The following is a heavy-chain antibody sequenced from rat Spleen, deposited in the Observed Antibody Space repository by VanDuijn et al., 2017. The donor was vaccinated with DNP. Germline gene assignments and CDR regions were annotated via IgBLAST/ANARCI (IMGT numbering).Heavy chain of an antibody. D-gene: IGHD1-1*01. V-gene: IGHV5-20*01. CDR1: GFIFSDYY. J-gene: IGHJ2*01. CDR3: ATETNYYSGDVGYFDY. Sequence: EVQLVESGGGLVQPGRSLKLSCVASGFIFSDYYMAWVRQAPTKGLEWVAYITYDGVNTYYIDSVKGRFTISRDNAKSTLYLQMTSLRSEDMATYYCATETNYYSGDVGYFDYWGQGLIVTVSS. CDR2: ITYDGVNT.